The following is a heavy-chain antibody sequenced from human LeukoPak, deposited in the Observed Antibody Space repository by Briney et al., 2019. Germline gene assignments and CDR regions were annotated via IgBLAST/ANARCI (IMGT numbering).Heavy chain of an antibody. CDR3: ARGFGYSKLYFDY. D-gene: IGHD3-22*01. J-gene: IGHJ4*02. CDR2: IYTSGST. Sequence: PSQTLSLTCTVSVGSISSGSYYWSWIRQPAGKGLEWIGRIYTSGSTNYNPSLKSRVTISVDTSKNQFSLKLSSVTAADTAVYYCARGFGYSKLYFDYWGQGTLVTVSS. V-gene: IGHV4-61*02. CDR1: VGSISSGSYY.